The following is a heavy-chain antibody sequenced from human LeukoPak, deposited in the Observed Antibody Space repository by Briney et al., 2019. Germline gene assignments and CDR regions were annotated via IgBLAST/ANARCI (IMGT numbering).Heavy chain of an antibody. D-gene: IGHD4-17*01. Sequence: SETLSLTCAVSGGSISSGGYSWSWIRQPPGKGLEWIGYIYHSGSTYYNPSLKSRVTISVDRSKNQFSLKLSSVTAADTAVYYRARAPLDLYGDYVWFDYWGQGTLVTASS. CDR3: ARAPLDLYGDYVWFDY. CDR1: GGSISSGGYS. V-gene: IGHV4-30-2*01. J-gene: IGHJ4*02. CDR2: IYHSGST.